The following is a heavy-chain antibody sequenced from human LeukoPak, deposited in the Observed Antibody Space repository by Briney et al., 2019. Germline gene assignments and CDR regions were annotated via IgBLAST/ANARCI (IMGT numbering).Heavy chain of an antibody. D-gene: IGHD1-26*01. CDR2: IYYSGST. CDR3: APGSTHGSRGSWFDP. CDR1: GGSISSNSYY. V-gene: IGHV4-39*01. Sequence: SETLSLTCTVSGGSISSNSYYWGWFRQPPGKGLEWIGSIYYSGSTYYNPSLKSRVTISADTSKNQFSLKLSSVTAADRAVYLCAPGSTHGSRGSWFDPWGQGTLVTVSS. J-gene: IGHJ5*02.